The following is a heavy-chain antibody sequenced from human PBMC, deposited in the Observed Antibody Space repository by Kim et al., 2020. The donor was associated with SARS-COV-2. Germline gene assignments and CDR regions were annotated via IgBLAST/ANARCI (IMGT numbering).Heavy chain of an antibody. CDR2: IKSKTDGGTT. CDR3: TTDLPLHYDILTGHFDSWGHY. V-gene: IGHV3-15*01. D-gene: IGHD3-9*01. CDR1: GFTFSNAW. Sequence: GGSLRLSCAASGFTFSNAWMSWVRQAPGKGLEWVGRIKSKTDGGTTDYAAPVKGRFTISRDDSKNTLYLQMNSLKTEDTAVYYCTTDLPLHYDILTGHFDSWGHYWGQGTLVTVSS. J-gene: IGHJ4*02.